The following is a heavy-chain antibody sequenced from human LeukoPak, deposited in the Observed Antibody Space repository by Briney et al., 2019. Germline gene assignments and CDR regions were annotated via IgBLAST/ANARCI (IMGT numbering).Heavy chain of an antibody. Sequence: SETLSLTCTVSGGSISSYYWSWIRQPAGKGLEWIGRIYTSGSTNYNPSLKSRVTMSVDTSKNQFSLKLSSVTAADTAVYYCARDNGVGRELLDYYYGMDVWGQGTTVTVSS. J-gene: IGHJ6*02. V-gene: IGHV4-4*07. CDR3: ARDNGVGRELLDYYYGMDV. CDR1: GGSISSYY. D-gene: IGHD1-26*01. CDR2: IYTSGST.